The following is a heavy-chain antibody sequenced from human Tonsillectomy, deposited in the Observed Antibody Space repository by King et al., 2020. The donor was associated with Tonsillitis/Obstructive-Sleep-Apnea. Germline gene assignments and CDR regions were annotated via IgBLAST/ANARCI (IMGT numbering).Heavy chain of an antibody. CDR2: INHSGST. Sequence: VQLQQWGAGLLKPSETLSLTCAVYVGSFSGYYWSWIRQPPGKGLEWIGEINHSGSTNYNPSLKSRVTISVDTSKNQFSLKLSSVTAADTAVDYWSSGRSMMTTVTTMGFDYWGQGTLVTVSS. CDR1: VGSFSGYY. V-gene: IGHV4-34*01. J-gene: IGHJ4*02. D-gene: IGHD4-17*01. CDR3: SSGRSMMTTVTTMGFDY.